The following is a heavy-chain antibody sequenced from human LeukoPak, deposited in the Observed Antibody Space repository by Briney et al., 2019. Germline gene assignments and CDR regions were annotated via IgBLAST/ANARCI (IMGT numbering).Heavy chain of an antibody. CDR3: ARDGGYSSGSSDY. CDR1: GYTFTNYG. V-gene: IGHV1-18*01. D-gene: IGHD6-19*01. J-gene: IGHJ4*01. Sequence: ASVKVSCKASGYTFTNYGISWVRQAPGQGLEWMGWISAYNGNTNYAQKFQGRVTMTTDTSTTTAYMEVKSLRSDDTAVFYCARDGGYSSGSSDYWGQEPWSPSPQ. CDR2: ISAYNGNT.